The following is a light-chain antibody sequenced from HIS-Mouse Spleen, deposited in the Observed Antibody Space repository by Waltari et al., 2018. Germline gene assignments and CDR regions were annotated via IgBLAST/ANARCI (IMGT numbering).Light chain of an antibody. CDR3: QQLNSYPRT. J-gene: IGKJ4*01. V-gene: IGKV1-13*02. CDR2: YAS. Sequence: AIQLTQSPSSLSASVRDRVTITCRASQGITSALAWYQQKPGKDPKLLIYYASSLASGVPSRFSGSGSATDFTLTISSLQPEDFATYYCQQLNSYPRTFGGGTKVEI. CDR1: QGITSA.